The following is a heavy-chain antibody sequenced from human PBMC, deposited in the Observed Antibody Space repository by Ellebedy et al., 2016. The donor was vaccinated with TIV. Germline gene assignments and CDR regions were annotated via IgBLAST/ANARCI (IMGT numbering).Heavy chain of an antibody. Sequence: GESLKISCAVSGFLFSNYWMSWARQAPGKGLEWVATIKQDGSEIHYVDSVKGRFTISRDNAKNSLYLQMNSLRVEDTALYYCARDAYPYAMDVWGQGTTVTVSS. CDR1: GFLFSNYW. J-gene: IGHJ6*02. D-gene: IGHD2-2*02. CDR2: IKQDGSEI. CDR3: ARDAYPYAMDV. V-gene: IGHV3-7*03.